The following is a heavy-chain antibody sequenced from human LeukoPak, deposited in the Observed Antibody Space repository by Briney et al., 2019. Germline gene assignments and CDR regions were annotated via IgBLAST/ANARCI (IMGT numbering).Heavy chain of an antibody. CDR1: GYTFTSYG. J-gene: IGHJ4*02. D-gene: IGHD3-16*01. Sequence: ASVKVSCKVSGYTFTSYGISWVRQAPGQGLEWMGWISAYNGNTNYAQKLQGRVTMTTDTSTSTAYMELRSLRSDDTAVYYCARSLNFASPMTFDYWGQGTLVTVSS. CDR2: ISAYNGNT. V-gene: IGHV1-18*01. CDR3: ARSLNFASPMTFDY.